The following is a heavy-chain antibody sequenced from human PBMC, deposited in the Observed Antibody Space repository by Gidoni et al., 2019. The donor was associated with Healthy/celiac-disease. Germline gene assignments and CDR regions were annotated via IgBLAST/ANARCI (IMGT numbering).Heavy chain of an antibody. J-gene: IGHJ6*02. CDR1: GFTFSRYG. CDR3: AKVTFLDTTGTYYYYYGMDV. CDR2: ISYDGSNK. Sequence: QVQLVESGGGVVQPGRSLRLSCAASGFTFSRYGMHWVRQAPGKGLEWVAVISYDGSNKYYADSVKGRFTISRDNSKNTLYLQMNSLRAEDTAVYYCAKVTFLDTTGTYYYYYGMDVWGQGTTVTVSS. D-gene: IGHD1-1*01. V-gene: IGHV3-30*18.